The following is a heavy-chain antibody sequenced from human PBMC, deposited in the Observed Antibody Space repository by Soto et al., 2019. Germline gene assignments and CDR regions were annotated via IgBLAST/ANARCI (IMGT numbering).Heavy chain of an antibody. CDR2: IYYSGNT. J-gene: IGHJ3*02. Sequence: TSETLSLTCTVSGASISSSNYYGGWIRQSPGKGLEWIGSIYYSGNTYHNPSLKSRVTISVDTSKNQLSLKLSSVTAADTAMYYCARHYYYYSSGYQDAFAIWSQGTMVIVSS. CDR1: GASISSSNYY. V-gene: IGHV4-39*01. D-gene: IGHD3-22*01. CDR3: ARHYYYYSSGYQDAFAI.